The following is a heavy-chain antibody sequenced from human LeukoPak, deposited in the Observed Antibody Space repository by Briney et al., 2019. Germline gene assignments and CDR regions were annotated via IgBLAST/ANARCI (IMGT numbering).Heavy chain of an antibody. D-gene: IGHD2-2*01. Sequence: GGSLRLSCAASGFTFSSYAMSWVRQAPGKGLEWVSAISGSGGSTYYADSVKGRFTISRDNSKNTLYLQMNSLRAEDTAVYYCAREVVPAAPNYYGMDVWGQGTTVTVSS. CDR1: GFTFSSYA. V-gene: IGHV3-23*01. CDR3: AREVVPAAPNYYGMDV. CDR2: ISGSGGST. J-gene: IGHJ6*02.